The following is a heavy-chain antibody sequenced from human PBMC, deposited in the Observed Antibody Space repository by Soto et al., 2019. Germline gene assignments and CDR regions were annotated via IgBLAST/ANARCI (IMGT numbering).Heavy chain of an antibody. CDR2: ISWDGGST. CDR1: GFTFDDYT. V-gene: IGHV3-43*01. Sequence: PGGSLRLSCAASGFTFDDYTMHWVRQAPGKGLEWVSLISWDGGSTYYADSVKGRFTISRDNSKNSLYLQMNSLRTEDTALYYCAKARDTAMVYYYYGLDGWGQGTTVTVAS. D-gene: IGHD5-18*01. J-gene: IGHJ6*02. CDR3: AKARDTAMVYYYYGLDG.